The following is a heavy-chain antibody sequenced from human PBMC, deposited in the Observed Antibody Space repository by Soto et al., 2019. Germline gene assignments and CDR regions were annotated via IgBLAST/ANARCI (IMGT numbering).Heavy chain of an antibody. CDR1: GFTFSSYG. J-gene: IGHJ4*02. Sequence: GGSLRLSCAASGFTFSSYGMHWVRQAPGKGLEWVAVIWYDGSNKYYADSVKVRFTISRDNSKNTLYLQMNSLRAEDTAVYYCARDSFRVPSQVDYWGQGTLVTVSS. V-gene: IGHV3-33*01. D-gene: IGHD2-2*01. CDR3: ARDSFRVPSQVDY. CDR2: IWYDGSNK.